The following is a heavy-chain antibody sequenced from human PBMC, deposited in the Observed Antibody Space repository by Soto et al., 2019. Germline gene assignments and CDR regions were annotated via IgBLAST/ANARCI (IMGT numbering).Heavy chain of an antibody. D-gene: IGHD3-3*01. CDR3: AGTSPEIMIFGVVINHYYGMDV. CDR2: IYYSGST. V-gene: IGHV4-59*01. Sequence: SLTCTVSGGSISSYYWSWIRQPPGKGLEWIGYIYYSGSTNYNPSLKSRVTISVDTSKNQFSLKLSSVTAADTAVYYCAGTSPEIMIFGVVINHYYGMDVWGQGTTVTVSS. J-gene: IGHJ6*02. CDR1: GGSISSYY.